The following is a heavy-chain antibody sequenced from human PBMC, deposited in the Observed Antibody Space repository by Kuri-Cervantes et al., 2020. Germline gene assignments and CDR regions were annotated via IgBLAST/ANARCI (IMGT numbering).Heavy chain of an antibody. J-gene: IGHJ5*02. CDR1: GYTFTGYY. CDR2: INPNSDGT. Sequence: ASVKVSCKASGYTFTGYYMHWVRQAPGQGLEWMGWINPNSDGTNFAQKFQGRVTMTRDTSISTAYMELSRLRSDDTAVYYCARDADDLITMIAVKGFGVDPWGQGTLVTVSS. V-gene: IGHV1-2*02. D-gene: IGHD3-22*01. CDR3: ARDADDLITMIAVKGFGVDP.